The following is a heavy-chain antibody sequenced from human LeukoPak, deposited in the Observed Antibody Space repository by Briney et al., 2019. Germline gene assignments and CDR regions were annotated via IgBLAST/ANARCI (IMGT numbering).Heavy chain of an antibody. CDR3: ARDTRRDGYNYGWFDP. V-gene: IGHV4-34*01. CDR2: IYHSGST. J-gene: IGHJ5*02. CDR1: GGSFSGYY. D-gene: IGHD5-24*01. Sequence: SSETLSLTCAVYGGSFSGYYWSWIRQPPGKGLEWIGYIYHSGSTYYNPSLKSRVTISVDRSKNQFSLKLSSVTAADTAVYYCARDTRRDGYNYGWFDPWGQGTLVTVSS.